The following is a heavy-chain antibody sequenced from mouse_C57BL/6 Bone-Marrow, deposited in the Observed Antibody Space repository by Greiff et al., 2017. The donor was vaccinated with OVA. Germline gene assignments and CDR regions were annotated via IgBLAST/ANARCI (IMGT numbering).Heavy chain of an antibody. D-gene: IGHD2-3*01. CDR2: INPGSGGT. Sequence: VQLQQSGPELVRPGTSVQVSCKASGYAFTNYLIEWVKQRPGQGLEWIGVINPGSGGTNYNEKFKGKATLTADKSSSTAYMQLSSLTSEDSAVYFCARDDYYWFAYWGQGTLVTVSA. CDR1: GYAFTNYL. V-gene: IGHV1-54*01. J-gene: IGHJ3*01. CDR3: ARDDYYWFAY.